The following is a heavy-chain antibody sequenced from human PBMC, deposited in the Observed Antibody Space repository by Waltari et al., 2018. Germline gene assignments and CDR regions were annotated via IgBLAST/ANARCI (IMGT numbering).Heavy chain of an antibody. CDR1: GYSFTSYW. Sequence: LVQSGAEVKKPGESLKISCKGSGYSFTSYWIGWVRQMPGKGLEWMGIIYPGDSDTRYSPSFQGQVTISADKSISTAYLQWSSLKASDTAMYYCARQEAIFGVVMDAFDIWGQGTMVTVSS. CDR3: ARQEAIFGVVMDAFDI. D-gene: IGHD3-3*01. CDR2: IYPGDSDT. J-gene: IGHJ3*02. V-gene: IGHV5-51*01.